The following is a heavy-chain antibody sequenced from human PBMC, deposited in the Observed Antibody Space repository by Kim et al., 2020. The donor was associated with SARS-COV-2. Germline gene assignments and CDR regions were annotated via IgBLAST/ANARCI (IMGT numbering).Heavy chain of an antibody. J-gene: IGHJ4*02. V-gene: IGHV3-30-3*01. D-gene: IGHD6-13*01. Sequence: GGSLRLSCAASGFTFSSYAMHWVRQAPGKGLEWVAVISYDGSNKYYADSVKGRFTISRDNSKNTLYQQMNSLRAEDTAVYYCARESGVSSSWFTTFDYWGQGTLVTVSS. CDR2: ISYDGSNK. CDR3: ARESGVSSSWFTTFDY. CDR1: GFTFSSYA.